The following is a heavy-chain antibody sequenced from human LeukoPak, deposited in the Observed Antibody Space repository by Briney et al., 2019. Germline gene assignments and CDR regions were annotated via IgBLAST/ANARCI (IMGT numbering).Heavy chain of an antibody. D-gene: IGHD2-15*01. J-gene: IGHJ4*02. CDR1: GFTLSSHW. CDR2: INSDGSST. Sequence: PRGSLRLSCAASGFTLSSHWMHWVRQAAGKGLEWVSRINSDGSSTSYADSVKGRFTISRDNAKNTLYPQMNSLRAEDTAVYYCARRDNYDYWGQGTLVTVSS. V-gene: IGHV3-74*01. CDR3: ARRDNYDY.